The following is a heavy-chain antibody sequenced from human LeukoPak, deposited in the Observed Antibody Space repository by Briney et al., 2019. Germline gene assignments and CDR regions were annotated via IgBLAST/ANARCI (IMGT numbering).Heavy chain of an antibody. J-gene: IGHJ4*02. V-gene: IGHV4-59*01. CDR3: ARATPITMVRGVIDHFDY. CDR2: IYYSGST. Sequence: ASETLSLTCTVSGGSISSYYWSWIRQPPGKGLEWIGYIYYSGSTNYNPSLKSRVTISVDTSKNQFSLKLSSVTAADTAVYYCARATPITMVRGVIDHFDYWGQGTLVTVSS. D-gene: IGHD3-10*01. CDR1: GGSISSYY.